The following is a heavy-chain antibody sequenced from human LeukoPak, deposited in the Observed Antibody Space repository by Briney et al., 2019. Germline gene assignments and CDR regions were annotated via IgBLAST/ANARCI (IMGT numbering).Heavy chain of an antibody. CDR1: GYTFTNYD. J-gene: IGHJ4*02. Sequence: ASVKVSCKASGYTFTNYDINWVRQAAGQGLEWMGWMNPNSGNTGYAQKFQGRVTMTRNTSISTAYMELSSLKSEDTAVYYCARTPLDFYGSGSYYIRHFDDWGQGTLVTVST. CDR2: MNPNSGNT. V-gene: IGHV1-8*01. CDR3: ARTPLDFYGSGSYYIRHFDD. D-gene: IGHD3-10*01.